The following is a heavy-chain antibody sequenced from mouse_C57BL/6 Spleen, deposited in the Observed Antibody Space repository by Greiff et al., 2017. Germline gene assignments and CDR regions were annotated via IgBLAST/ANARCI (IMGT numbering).Heavy chain of an antibody. CDR3: AAKSNYGYFDV. V-gene: IGHV2-2*01. CDR1: GFSLTSYG. J-gene: IGHJ1*03. D-gene: IGHD1-3*01. Sequence: VQLQQSGPGLVQPSQSLSLTCTVSGFSLTSYGVHWVRQSPGKGLEWLGVIWSGGRTDYTAAFISRLSISKDNSKSQVFFKMNSLQADDTAIYYCAAKSNYGYFDVWGTGTTVTVSS. CDR2: IWSGGRT.